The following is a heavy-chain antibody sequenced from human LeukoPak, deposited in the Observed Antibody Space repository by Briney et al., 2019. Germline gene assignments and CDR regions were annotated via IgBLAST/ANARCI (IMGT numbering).Heavy chain of an antibody. D-gene: IGHD2-2*01. CDR1: GGSISSGGYS. V-gene: IGHV4-30-2*01. Sequence: SQTLSLTCAVSGGSISSGGYSWSWIRQPPGKGLEWIGYIYHSGSTYYNPSLNSRVTISVDRSKNEFSLKLSSVTAADTAVYYCARAGGYCSSTSCPPYFDYWGQGTLVTVSS. J-gene: IGHJ4*02. CDR2: IYHSGST. CDR3: ARAGGYCSSTSCPPYFDY.